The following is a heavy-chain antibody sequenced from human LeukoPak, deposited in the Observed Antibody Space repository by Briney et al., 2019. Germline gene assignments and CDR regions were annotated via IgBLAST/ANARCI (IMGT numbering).Heavy chain of an antibody. V-gene: IGHV4-31*03. Sequence: SQTLSLTCTVSGGSIGNGGYYWSWIRQHPGKGLEWIGYIYDSGTIYYSPALQSRVTISVDTSDNKFSLKLRSLTAADTAVYYCARGGDRRGFDYWGQGTLVTVSS. D-gene: IGHD1-14*01. J-gene: IGHJ4*02. CDR1: GGSIGNGGYY. CDR2: IYDSGTI. CDR3: ARGGDRRGFDY.